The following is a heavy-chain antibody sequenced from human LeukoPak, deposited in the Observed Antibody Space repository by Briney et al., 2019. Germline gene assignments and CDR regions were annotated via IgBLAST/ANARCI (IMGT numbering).Heavy chain of an antibody. D-gene: IGHD4-23*01. CDR2: IIPIFGTA. V-gene: IGHV1-69*05. J-gene: IGHJ4*02. Sequence: GSSVKVSCKASGGTFSSYAISWVRQAPGQGLEWMGGIIPIFGTANYAQKFQGRVTMTRDTSTSTVYMELSSLRSEDTAVYYCARDHGDYGGNSVFDYWGQGTLVTVSS. CDR1: GGTFSSYA. CDR3: ARDHGDYGGNSVFDY.